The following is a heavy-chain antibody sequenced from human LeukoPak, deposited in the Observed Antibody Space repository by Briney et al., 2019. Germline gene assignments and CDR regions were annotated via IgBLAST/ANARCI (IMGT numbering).Heavy chain of an antibody. CDR3: AKGGKWDVTPFDY. J-gene: IGHJ4*02. CDR2: ISGGGGST. V-gene: IGHV3-23*01. D-gene: IGHD1-26*01. Sequence: PAGGSLRLSCAASGFIFSQYSMNWVRQAPGKGLEWVSTISGGGGSTYYADSVKGRFTISRDNSKNTLYLQVNSLRAEDTAVYYCAKGGKWDVTPFDYWGQGTLVTVSS. CDR1: GFIFSQYS.